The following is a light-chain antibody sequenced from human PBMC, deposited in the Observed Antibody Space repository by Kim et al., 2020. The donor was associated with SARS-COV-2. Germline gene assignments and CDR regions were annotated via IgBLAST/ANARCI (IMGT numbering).Light chain of an antibody. CDR3: QQRSNWLT. Sequence: LSHAERATPSGRASQSISTHLAWYQHKPGQAPRLLIYDASKRATGIPATFSGSGSGTDFTLTISSLEPEDFAVYYCQQRSNWLTFGGGTKVDIK. CDR1: QSISTH. V-gene: IGKV3-11*01. J-gene: IGKJ4*01. CDR2: DAS.